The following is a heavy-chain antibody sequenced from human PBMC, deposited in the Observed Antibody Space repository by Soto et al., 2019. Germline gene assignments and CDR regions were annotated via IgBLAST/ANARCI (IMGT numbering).Heavy chain of an antibody. Sequence: GGSLRLSCAASGFTFSTYNMNWVRQAPGKGLEWVSSISSSSTYIYYAGSVKGRFTISRDNAKNSLYLQLSSLRAEDTAVYYCARVFFHHQISVGGPLAFWGQGSPVPVSS. J-gene: IGHJ1*01. CDR3: ARVFFHHQISVGGPLAF. V-gene: IGHV3-21*01. CDR1: GFTFSTYN. D-gene: IGHD3-10*01. CDR2: ISSSSTYI.